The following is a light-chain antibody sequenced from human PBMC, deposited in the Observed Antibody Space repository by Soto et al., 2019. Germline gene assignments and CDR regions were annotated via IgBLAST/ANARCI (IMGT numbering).Light chain of an antibody. V-gene: IGLV1-51*01. CDR1: SSNIGTHY. CDR3: GTWDSSLRAFV. CDR2: DSN. J-gene: IGLJ3*02. Sequence: QSVLTQPPSVSVAPGQKVTISCSGTSSNIGTHYVSWYHQLPGTAPKVLIYDSNKRPSGIPDRFSGSKSGASATLDITGLQTGDEADYYCGTWDSSLRAFVFGGGTKLTVL.